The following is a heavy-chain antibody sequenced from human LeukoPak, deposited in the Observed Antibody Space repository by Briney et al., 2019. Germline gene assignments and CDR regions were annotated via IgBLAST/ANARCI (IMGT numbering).Heavy chain of an antibody. D-gene: IGHD3-10*01. V-gene: IGHV4-39*01. CDR1: GGSITSSIYY. Sequence: SETLSLTCTVSGGSITSSIYYWGWIRQPPGKGLEWIGSIYYSGSTYYNPSLKSRVTISVDTSKNQFSLKLSSVTAADTAVYYCARHGQNRFPSNPKLLWFGESYWGQGTLVTVSS. CDR3: ARHGQNRFPSNPKLLWFGESY. J-gene: IGHJ4*02. CDR2: IYYSGST.